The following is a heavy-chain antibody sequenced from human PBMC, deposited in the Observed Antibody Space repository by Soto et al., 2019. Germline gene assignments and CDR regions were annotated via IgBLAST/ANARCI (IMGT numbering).Heavy chain of an antibody. CDR3: AIVFGYGNSWWRHSAFDI. J-gene: IGHJ3*02. Sequence: QVQLVQSVAEVKKPGASVKVSCKTSGYTFSTFGISWVRKAPGQGFEWMGWISAYNVNTNYAQKLQCRVTTTTDKSKNTSYMELRSLRSDEPAVYDCAIVFGYGNSWWRHSAFDIWGHVTMDTVSS. V-gene: IGHV1-18*01. CDR1: GYTFSTFG. D-gene: IGHD2-2*03. CDR2: ISAYNVNT.